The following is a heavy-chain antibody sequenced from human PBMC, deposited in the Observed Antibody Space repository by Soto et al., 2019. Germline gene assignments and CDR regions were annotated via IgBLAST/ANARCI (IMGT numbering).Heavy chain of an antibody. V-gene: IGHV4-31*03. D-gene: IGHD2-15*01. CDR3: ARRLSGSSAFDF. J-gene: IGHJ4*01. CDR2: MYNSGTS. Sequence: QVQLQESGPGLLKPSQPLSLTCSVSGGSISSGTYYWSWIRHRPGNGLQWIGYMYNSGTSSYSSSLKIRSLLSVDTSKNQFSLKLTSVTAADTATYFCARRLSGSSAFDFWGLGILVTVSS. CDR1: GGSISSGTYY.